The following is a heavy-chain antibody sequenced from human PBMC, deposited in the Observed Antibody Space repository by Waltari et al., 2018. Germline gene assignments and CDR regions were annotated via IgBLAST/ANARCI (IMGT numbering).Heavy chain of an antibody. J-gene: IGHJ3*02. V-gene: IGHV1-8*01. D-gene: IGHD6-19*01. CDR1: GYTFTSYD. CDR3: ARKGRNSSGWFPFDI. Sequence: QVQLVQSGAEVKKPGASVKVSCKASGYTFTSYDINWLRQATGQGPEWMGWMNPKSGNIGYAQKVQGRVTMTRNTSISTAYMELSSLRSEDTAVYYCARKGRNSSGWFPFDIWGQGTMVTVSS. CDR2: MNPKSGNI.